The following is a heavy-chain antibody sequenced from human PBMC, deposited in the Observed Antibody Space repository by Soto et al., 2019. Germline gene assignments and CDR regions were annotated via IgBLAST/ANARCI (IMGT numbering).Heavy chain of an antibody. V-gene: IGHV3-23*01. D-gene: IGHD4-17*01. Sequence: GGSLRLSCAASGFTFSSSAMSWVRQAPGKGLEWVSSISISGVSTYYADSVKGRFTISRDNSKNTLYLQMNSLSAEDTAVYYLAKDGRATQHDSGGYRSPLNRKWLDPWGRGTLVTVSS. CDR3: AKDGRATQHDSGGYRSPLNRKWLDP. J-gene: IGHJ5*02. CDR2: ISISGVST. CDR1: GFTFSSSA.